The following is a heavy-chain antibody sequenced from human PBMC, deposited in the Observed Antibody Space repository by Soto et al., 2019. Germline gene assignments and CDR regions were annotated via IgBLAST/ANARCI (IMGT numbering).Heavy chain of an antibody. J-gene: IGHJ6*02. CDR2: INAGNGNT. CDR1: GYTFTSYA. V-gene: IGHV1-3*01. Sequence: QVQLVQSGAEVKKPGASVKVSCKASGYTFTSYAMHWVRQAPDQRLEWMGWINAGNGNTKYSQKFHGRVTITRDTSASTAYMSLSSRRSEDTAVDYGARATAPSDVWGQAATVTVAS. CDR3: ARATAPSDV. D-gene: IGHD4-17*01.